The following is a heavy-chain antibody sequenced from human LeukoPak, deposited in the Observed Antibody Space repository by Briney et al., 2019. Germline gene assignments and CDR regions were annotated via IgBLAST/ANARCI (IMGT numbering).Heavy chain of an antibody. CDR1: GFVFSHFN. J-gene: IGHJ4*02. CDR3: AKDSATWGFDS. CDR2: IFYEEGKR. Sequence: GGSLRLSCAASGFVFSHFNMHWVRQAPGKGLEWVAFIFYEEGKRSYSDSVKGRFTISRGISKRTLYLQMNGLRVEDTAVYYCAKDSATWGFDSWGQGTLVTVSS. V-gene: IGHV3-30*02. D-gene: IGHD3-16*01.